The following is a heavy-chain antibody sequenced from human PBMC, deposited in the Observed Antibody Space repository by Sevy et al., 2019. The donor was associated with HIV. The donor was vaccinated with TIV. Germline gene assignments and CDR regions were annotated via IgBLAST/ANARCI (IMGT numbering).Heavy chain of an antibody. CDR3: ARVGYSYGYEDY. D-gene: IGHD5-18*01. CDR1: GFTFSSYS. J-gene: IGHJ4*02. Sequence: GGSLRLSCAASGFTFSSYSMNWVRQAPGKGLEWVSSISSSSSYIYYADSVKGRFTISSDNAKNSLYLQMNSLRAEDTAVYYCARVGYSYGYEDYWGQGTLVTVSS. V-gene: IGHV3-21*01. CDR2: ISSSSSYI.